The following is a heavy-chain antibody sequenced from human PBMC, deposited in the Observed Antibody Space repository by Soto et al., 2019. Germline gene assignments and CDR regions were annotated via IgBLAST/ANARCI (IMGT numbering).Heavy chain of an antibody. CDR3: ARLFGYSSDYYYGIDV. CDR2: IYPGDSDT. D-gene: IGHD5-12*01. Sequence: VASLKISCNGSGYNFPYQWIGWVRQTPWKGLEWMGIIYPGDSDTRYSPSFQGQVTFSADRSISTAYLQWTSLKASDTAIYYCARLFGYSSDYYYGIDVWGQGTTVTVSS. CDR1: GYNFPYQW. J-gene: IGHJ6*02. V-gene: IGHV5-51*01.